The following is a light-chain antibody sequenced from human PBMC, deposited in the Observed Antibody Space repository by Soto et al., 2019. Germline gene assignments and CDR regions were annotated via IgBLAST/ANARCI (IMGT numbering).Light chain of an antibody. CDR1: SSDVGSYNL. CDR3: CSYAGSSTPYV. V-gene: IGLV2-23*01. Sequence: QSVLTHPASVSGSPGQSITISCTGTSSDVGSYNLVSWYQQHPGKAPKLMIYEGSKRPSGVSNRFSGSKSGNTASLTISGLQAEDEADYYCCSYAGSSTPYVFGTGTKLTVL. J-gene: IGLJ1*01. CDR2: EGS.